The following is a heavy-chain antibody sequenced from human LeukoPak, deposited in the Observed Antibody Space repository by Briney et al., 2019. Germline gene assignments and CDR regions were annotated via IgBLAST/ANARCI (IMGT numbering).Heavy chain of an antibody. J-gene: IGHJ5*02. D-gene: IGHD4-17*01. Sequence: GASLRLSCAASGFTFSSYAMSWVCQAPGKGLEWVSGISGSGGSTYYADSVKGRFTISRDNSKKTLYLQMNSLRAEDTAVYYCAKERYGDYDNWFDPWGQGTLVTVSS. CDR3: AKERYGDYDNWFDP. V-gene: IGHV3-23*01. CDR1: GFTFSSYA. CDR2: ISGSGGST.